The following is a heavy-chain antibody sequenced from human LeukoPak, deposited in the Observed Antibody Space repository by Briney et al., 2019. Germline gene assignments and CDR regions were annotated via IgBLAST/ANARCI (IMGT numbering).Heavy chain of an antibody. Sequence: PSETLSLTCTVSGGSINNYYWSWIRQPPGKGLEWIGHIYYSGSTYYNPSLKSRVTISVDTSKNQFSLRLSSVTAADTAVYYCARVGYYDYVWGSYRQYYFDYWGQGTLVTVSS. D-gene: IGHD3-16*02. J-gene: IGHJ4*02. CDR1: GGSINNYY. CDR2: IYYSGST. V-gene: IGHV4-59*12. CDR3: ARVGYYDYVWGSYRQYYFDY.